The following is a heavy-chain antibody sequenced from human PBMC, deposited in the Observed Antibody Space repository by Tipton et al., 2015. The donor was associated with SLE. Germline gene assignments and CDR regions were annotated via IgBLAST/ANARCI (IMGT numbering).Heavy chain of an antibody. CDR2: VNHIGTI. V-gene: IGHV4-34*01. J-gene: IGHJ4*02. CDR1: GGSISSHY. D-gene: IGHD3-16*01. CDR3: ARMEGMITYGGIAGL. Sequence: TLSLTCTVSGGSISSHYWSWIRQPPGKGLEWIGEVNHIGTIYYNASLKSRVTISIDTSKSHFSLKLTSVTAADTAVYYCARMEGMITYGGIAGLWGQGTVVTVSS.